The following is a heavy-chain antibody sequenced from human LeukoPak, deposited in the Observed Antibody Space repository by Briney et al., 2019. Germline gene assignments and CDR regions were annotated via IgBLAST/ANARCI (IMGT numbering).Heavy chain of an antibody. J-gene: IGHJ6*03. CDR3: ARERYYYDSSGENYYYYMDV. CDR1: GGSISSGSYY. D-gene: IGHD3-22*01. V-gene: IGHV4-61*02. Sequence: SQTLSLTCTVSGGSISSGSYYWSWIRQPAGKGLEWIGRIYTSGSTNYNPSLKSRVTISVDTSNNQFSLKLSSVTAADTAVYYCARERYYYDSSGENYYYYMDVWGKGTTVTVSS. CDR2: IYTSGST.